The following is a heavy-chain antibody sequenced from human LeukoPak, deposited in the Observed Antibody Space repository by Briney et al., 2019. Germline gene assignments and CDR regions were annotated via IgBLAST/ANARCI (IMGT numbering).Heavy chain of an antibody. D-gene: IGHD3-10*01. Sequence: GGSLRLSCAASGFTFNNYGMHWVRQAPGKGLEWVALIWYDGTNKYYGDSVKGRFTISRDNSKDTLYLQMNSLRAEDTAVYYCARGRFGELSVATFDIWGQGTMVTVSS. J-gene: IGHJ3*02. CDR2: IWYDGTNK. V-gene: IGHV3-33*01. CDR1: GFTFNNYG. CDR3: ARGRFGELSVATFDI.